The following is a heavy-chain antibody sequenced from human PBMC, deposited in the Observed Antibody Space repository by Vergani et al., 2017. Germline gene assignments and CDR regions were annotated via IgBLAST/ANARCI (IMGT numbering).Heavy chain of an antibody. CDR2: ISYDGSNK. D-gene: IGHD6-13*01. CDR1: GFTFSSYA. Sequence: QVQLVEPGGGVVQPGRSLRPSCAASGFTFSSYAMHWVRQAPGKGLEWVAVISYDGSNKYYADSVKGRFTISRDNSTNTLYLQMNSLRAEYTAVYYCARDIAIPFDYWSQGTLVTVSS. J-gene: IGHJ4*02. V-gene: IGHV3-30-3*01. CDR3: ARDIAIPFDY.